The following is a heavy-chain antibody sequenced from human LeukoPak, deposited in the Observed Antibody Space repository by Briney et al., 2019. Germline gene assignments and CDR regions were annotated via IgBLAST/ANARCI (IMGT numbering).Heavy chain of an antibody. Sequence: GGSLRLSCAVSGFTFRSSAMSWVRQAPGKGLECVSAISGSGGSTYYANSVKGRFTISGDNSKNTLYPQMNSLRAEDTAVYYCAKSSSVTTGSPTDYWGQGTLVTVSS. J-gene: IGHJ4*02. CDR3: AKSSSVTTGSPTDY. CDR2: ISGSGGST. V-gene: IGHV3-23*01. CDR1: GFTFRSSA. D-gene: IGHD4-17*01.